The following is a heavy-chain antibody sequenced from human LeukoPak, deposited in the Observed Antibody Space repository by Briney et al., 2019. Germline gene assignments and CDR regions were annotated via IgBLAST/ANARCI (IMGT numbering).Heavy chain of an antibody. CDR1: GGSISSYY. CDR3: ARVYELGVYYFDY. J-gene: IGHJ4*02. D-gene: IGHD2-2*01. CDR2: IYYSGST. V-gene: IGHV4-59*01. Sequence: PSETLSLTCTVSGGSISSYYWSWIRQPPGKGLEWIGYIYYSGSTNYNPSLKSRVTISVDTSKNQFSLKLSSVTAADTAVYYCARVYELGVYYFDYWGQGTLVTVSS.